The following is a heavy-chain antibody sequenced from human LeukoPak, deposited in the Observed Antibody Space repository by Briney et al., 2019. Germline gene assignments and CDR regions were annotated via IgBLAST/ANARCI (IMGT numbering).Heavy chain of an antibody. CDR1: GGSISSGGYY. D-gene: IGHD1-26*01. Sequence: SQTLSLTCTVSGGSISSGGYYWSWIRQHPGKGLECIGYIYYSGSTYYNPSLKSRVTISVDTSKNQFSLKLSSVTAADTAVYYCAVSRGIARNWFDPWGQGTLVTVSP. CDR2: IYYSGST. J-gene: IGHJ5*02. V-gene: IGHV4-31*03. CDR3: AVSRGIARNWFDP.